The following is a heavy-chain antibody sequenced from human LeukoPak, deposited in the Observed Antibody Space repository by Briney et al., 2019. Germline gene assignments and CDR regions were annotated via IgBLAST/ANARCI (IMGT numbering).Heavy chain of an antibody. CDR3: AKALSGYSYGSLQDY. J-gene: IGHJ4*02. CDR1: GFTFSSYA. CDR2: ISGSGGST. Sequence: GGSLRPSCAASGFTFSSYAMSWVRQAPGKGLEWVSAISGSGGSTYYADSVKGRFTISRDNSKNTLYLQMNSLRAEDTAVYYCAKALSGYSYGSLQDYWGQGTLVTVSS. V-gene: IGHV3-23*01. D-gene: IGHD5-18*01.